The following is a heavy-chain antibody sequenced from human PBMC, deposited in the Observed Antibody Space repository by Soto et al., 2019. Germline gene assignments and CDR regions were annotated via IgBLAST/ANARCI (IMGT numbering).Heavy chain of an antibody. CDR1: GYTFASYG. CDR2: ISVYDGNT. V-gene: IGHV1-18*04. J-gene: IGHJ4*02. CDR3: ARDSPLDY. Sequence: QVQLVQSGAEVKKPGASVKVSCKTSGYTFASYGISWVRQGPGQGFEWIGWISVYDGNTKYAPKLQGRVTITTDRSTSTAYMELRSLRSDDTAVYYCARDSPLDYWGQGTLVTVSS.